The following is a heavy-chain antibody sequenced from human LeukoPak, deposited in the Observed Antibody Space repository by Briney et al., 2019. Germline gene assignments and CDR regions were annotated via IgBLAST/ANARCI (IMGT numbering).Heavy chain of an antibody. V-gene: IGHV4-59*01. J-gene: IGHJ6*03. CDR1: GGSISDYY. CDR3: ARGDLCSSSNCYLRPMDV. D-gene: IGHD2-2*01. CDR2: IYYSGST. Sequence: KPSETLSLTCTVSGGSISDYYWNWIRQPPGKGLEWIGYIYYSGSTTYNPSLKSRVTMSVDTAKNQFSLKLRSVTAADTAAYYCARGDLCSSSNCYLRPMDVWGKGTTVTVFS.